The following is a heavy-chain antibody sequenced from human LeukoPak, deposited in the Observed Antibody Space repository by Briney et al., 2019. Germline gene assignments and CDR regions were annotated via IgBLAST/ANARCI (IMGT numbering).Heavy chain of an antibody. V-gene: IGHV3-30*02. D-gene: IGHD6-13*01. Sequence: GGSLRLSCAASGFTFSSYGMHWVRQAPGKGLEWVAFIRYDGSNKYYADSVKGRFTISRDNSKNTLYLQMNSLRSDDTAVYYCARDLFGSSWYFSGSDYWGQGTLVTVSS. CDR1: GFTFSSYG. CDR2: IRYDGSNK. J-gene: IGHJ4*02. CDR3: ARDLFGSSWYFSGSDY.